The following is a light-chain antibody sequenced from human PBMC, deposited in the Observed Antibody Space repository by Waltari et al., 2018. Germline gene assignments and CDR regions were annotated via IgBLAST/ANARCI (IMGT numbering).Light chain of an antibody. CDR1: QSISSW. CDR3: QQYNSYCT. V-gene: IGKV1-5*03. Sequence: DIQMTQSPSTLSASVGDRVTITCRASQSISSWLAWYQQKSGKAPKLLIYKASSLESGVPSRFSGSGSGTEFTLTISSLQPDDFATYYCQQYNSYCTFGQGTKLEIK. J-gene: IGKJ2*02. CDR2: KAS.